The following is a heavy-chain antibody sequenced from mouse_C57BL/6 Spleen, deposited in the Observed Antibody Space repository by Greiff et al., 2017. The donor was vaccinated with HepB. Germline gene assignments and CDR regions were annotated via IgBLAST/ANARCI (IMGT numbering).Heavy chain of an antibody. Sequence: EVMLVESGGGLVQPGGSLSLSCAASGFTFTDYYMSWVRQPPGKALEWLGFIRNKANGYTTEYSASVKGRFTISRDNSQSILYLQMNALRAEDSATYYCASALFWDEGFAYWGQGTLVTVSA. D-gene: IGHD4-1*01. CDR1: GFTFTDYY. CDR2: IRNKANGYTT. J-gene: IGHJ3*01. V-gene: IGHV7-3*01. CDR3: ASALFWDEGFAY.